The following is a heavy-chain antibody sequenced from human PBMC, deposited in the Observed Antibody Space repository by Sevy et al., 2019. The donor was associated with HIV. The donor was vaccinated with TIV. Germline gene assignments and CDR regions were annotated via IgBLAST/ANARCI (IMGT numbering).Heavy chain of an antibody. Sequence: ASVKVSCKASGGTFSSYAISWVRQAPGQGLEWMGGIIPIFGTANYAQKFQGRVTITADESTSTAYMELSSLRSEDTAVYYCARDGYCSSTSCYKGRDYYYGMDVWGQGTTVTVSS. CDR3: ARDGYCSSTSCYKGRDYYYGMDV. CDR1: GGTFSSYA. V-gene: IGHV1-69*13. CDR2: IIPIFGTA. J-gene: IGHJ6*02. D-gene: IGHD2-2*03.